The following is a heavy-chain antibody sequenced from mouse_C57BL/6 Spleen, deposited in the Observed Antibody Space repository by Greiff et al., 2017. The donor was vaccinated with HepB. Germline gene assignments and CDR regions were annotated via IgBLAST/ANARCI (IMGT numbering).Heavy chain of an antibody. J-gene: IGHJ4*01. CDR3: ATPRKSYAMDY. CDR2: IDPSDSYT. V-gene: IGHV1-69*01. Sequence: QVQLKQPGAELVMPGASVKLSCKASGYTFTSYWMHWVKQRPGQGLEWIGEIDPSDSYTNYNQKFKGKSTLTVDKSSSTAYMQLSSLTSEDSAVYYCATPRKSYAMDYWGQGTSVTVSS. CDR1: GYTFTSYW.